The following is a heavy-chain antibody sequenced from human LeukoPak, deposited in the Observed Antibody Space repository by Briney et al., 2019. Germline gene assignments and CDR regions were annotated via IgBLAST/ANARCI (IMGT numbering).Heavy chain of an antibody. D-gene: IGHD6-13*01. CDR2: ISGSGRTT. V-gene: IGHV3-23*01. J-gene: IGHJ1*01. Sequence: GGSLRLSCAASGLTFSSYAMSWVRQAPGKGLEWVSGISGSGRTTYYADSVKGRYTISRDNSKNTLYLQMNSLRAEDTAVYFCAKVGATAGTLRIEYFQHWGQGTLVTVSS. CDR3: AKVGATAGTLRIEYFQH. CDR1: GLTFSSYA.